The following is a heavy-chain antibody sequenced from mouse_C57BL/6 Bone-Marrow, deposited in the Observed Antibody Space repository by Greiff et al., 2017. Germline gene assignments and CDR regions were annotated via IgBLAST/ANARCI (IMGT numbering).Heavy chain of an antibody. CDR2: IDPSDSYT. D-gene: IGHD1-1*01. CDR1: GYTFTSYW. Sequence: QVQLKQSGAELVRPGTSVKLSCKASGYTFTSYWMHWVKQRPGQGLEWIGVIDPSDSYTNYNQKFKGKATLTVDTSSSTAYMQLSSLTSEDSAVYYCARDLFMTTVVARVDYWGQGTTLTVSS. J-gene: IGHJ2*01. CDR3: ARDLFMTTVVARVDY. V-gene: IGHV1-59*01.